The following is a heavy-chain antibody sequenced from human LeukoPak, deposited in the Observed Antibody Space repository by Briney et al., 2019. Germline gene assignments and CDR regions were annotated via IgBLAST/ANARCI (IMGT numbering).Heavy chain of an antibody. Sequence: GGSLRLSRAASGFTFSSYWMSWVRQAPGKGLEWVANIKQDGSEKYYVDSVKGRFTISRDNAKNSLYLQMNSLRAEDTAVYYCARDPITMVRGVGGYWGQGTLVTVSS. CDR3: ARDPITMVRGVGGY. CDR2: IKQDGSEK. V-gene: IGHV3-7*01. J-gene: IGHJ4*02. CDR1: GFTFSSYW. D-gene: IGHD3-10*01.